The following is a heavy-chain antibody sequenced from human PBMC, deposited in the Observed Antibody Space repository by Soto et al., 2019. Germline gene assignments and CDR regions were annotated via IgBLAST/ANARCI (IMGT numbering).Heavy chain of an antibody. CDR2: IYYSGST. J-gene: IGHJ3*02. CDR1: GGSISSGGYY. Sequence: QVQLQESGPGLVKPSQTLSLTCTVSGGSISSGGYYWSWIRQHPGKGLAWIGYIYYSGSTYYNPSPQSRVTISVDTSKNQCSLKLSSVTAADTAVYYCARLIAAAGGGAFDIWGQGTMVTVSS. V-gene: IGHV4-31*03. CDR3: ARLIAAAGGGAFDI. D-gene: IGHD6-13*01.